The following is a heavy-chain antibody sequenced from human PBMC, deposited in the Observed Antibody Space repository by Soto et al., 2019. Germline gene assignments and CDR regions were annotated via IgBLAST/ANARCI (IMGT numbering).Heavy chain of an antibody. CDR1: GFTFSNYV. CDR2: ISSSGSTI. D-gene: IGHD6-19*01. V-gene: IGHV3-11*01. J-gene: IGHJ5*02. CDR3: ARDSRGSSVFWFDP. Sequence: GGSLRLSCAASGFTFSNYVMSWIRQAPGKGLEWVSYISSSGSTIYYADSVKGRFTISRDNAKNSLYLQMNSLRAEDTAVYYCARDSRGSSVFWFDPWGQGTLVTVPS.